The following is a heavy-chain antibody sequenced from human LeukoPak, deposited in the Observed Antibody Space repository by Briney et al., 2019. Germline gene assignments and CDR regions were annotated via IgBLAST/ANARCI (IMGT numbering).Heavy chain of an antibody. CDR3: ANGLADHSYAYEVDY. D-gene: IGHD5-18*01. J-gene: IGHJ4*02. CDR2: ISASGGAT. V-gene: IGHV3-23*01. Sequence: GGSLRLSCEASGFMFSRYAMSWVRQAPGKGLDWVSTISASGGATGYADSVRGRFTISRDNSKNTLHLQMNNLRAEDTAVYYCANGLADHSYAYEVDYWGQATLVTVSS. CDR1: GFMFSRYA.